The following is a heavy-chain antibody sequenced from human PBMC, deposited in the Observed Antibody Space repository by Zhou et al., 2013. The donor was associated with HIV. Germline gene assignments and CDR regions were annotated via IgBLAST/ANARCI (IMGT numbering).Heavy chain of an antibody. CDR1: GGSISNTNYY. J-gene: IGHJ4*02. CDR2: MYYSGAN. V-gene: IGHV4-39*01. CDR3: ATHASGPGSYYSEPFDY. D-gene: IGHD3-10*01. Sequence: QVQLQLSGPGLVKPSETLSLTCTVSGGSISNTNYYWGWIRQPPGKGLEWIGSMYYSGANYYNPSLKSRVIMSVDTSKNQFSLDLSSVTAADTAVYYCATHASGPGSYYSEPFDYWGQGSLVTVSS.